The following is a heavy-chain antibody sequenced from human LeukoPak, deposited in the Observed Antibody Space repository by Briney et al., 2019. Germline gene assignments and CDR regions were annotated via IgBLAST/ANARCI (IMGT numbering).Heavy chain of an antibody. V-gene: IGHV3-23*01. CDR3: AKGRIAVAGTDFDF. J-gene: IGHJ4*02. D-gene: IGHD6-19*01. Sequence: GGSLRLSCAASGLTFSNYAMGWVRQAPGKGLEWVSTMSDSGSNTYYVDSVKGRFTISRDNSKNTVYLQMNSLRAEGTAVYYCAKGRIAVAGTDFDFWGQGTLVTVSS. CDR1: GLTFSNYA. CDR2: MSDSGSNT.